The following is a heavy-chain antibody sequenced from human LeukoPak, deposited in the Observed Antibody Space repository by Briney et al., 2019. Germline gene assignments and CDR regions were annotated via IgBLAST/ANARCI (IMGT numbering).Heavy chain of an antibody. CDR3: ARWYDGGEY. D-gene: IGHD4-23*01. J-gene: IGHJ4*02. CDR1: GASFSDCS. CDR2: IKQDGSEK. V-gene: IGHV3-7*04. Sequence: GGSLRLSCAASGASFSDCSMSWVCQAPGQGLEWVAIIKQDGSEKYYVGSVKSRFTISRDNAKNSLFLQMESLRAKDTAVYDCARWYDGGEYCGEGTLVTVSS.